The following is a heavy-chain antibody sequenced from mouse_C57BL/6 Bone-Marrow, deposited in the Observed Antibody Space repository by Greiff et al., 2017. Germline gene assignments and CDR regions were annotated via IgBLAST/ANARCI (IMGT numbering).Heavy chain of an antibody. CDR1: GYAFTSYW. D-gene: IGHD2-5*01. V-gene: IGHV1-80*01. CDR3: SRRSNIYYYDLDD. Sequence: VQLQQSGAELVKPGASVKISCKASGYAFTSYWMNWVKQRPGKGLEWIGQIDPGDGDTNYNGKFKGKATLTVDKTSSTAYMQLSSLTSEDSAVSFCSRRSNIYYYDLDDWGKGTTVTVSS. CDR2: IDPGDGDT. J-gene: IGHJ4*01.